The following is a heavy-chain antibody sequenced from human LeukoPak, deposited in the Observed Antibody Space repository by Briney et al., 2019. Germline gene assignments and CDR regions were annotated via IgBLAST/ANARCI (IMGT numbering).Heavy chain of an antibody. V-gene: IGHV3-23*01. Sequence: SGGSLRLSCAASGFTFSSNAMGWVRQAPGKGLEWVSAITASAASTYYADSVKGRFTISRDNSKNTLYLQMNSLRAEDTAVYYCANEIRPDDYWGQGTQVTVSS. J-gene: IGHJ4*02. D-gene: IGHD4-17*01. CDR1: GFTFSSNA. CDR2: ITASAAST. CDR3: ANEIRPDDY.